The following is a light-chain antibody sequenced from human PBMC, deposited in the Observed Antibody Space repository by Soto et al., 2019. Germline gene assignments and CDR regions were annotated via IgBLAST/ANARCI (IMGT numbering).Light chain of an antibody. CDR3: TSSTSSNTYV. V-gene: IGLV2-14*01. CDR1: SSDVGRYKY. J-gene: IGLJ1*01. CDR2: EVS. Sequence: QSVLTQPASVSGSPGQSITISCTGTSSDVGRYKYVSWYQQDPGNAPKLLIYEVSNRPSGVSDRFSGSKSDNTASLTISGLQAEDEATYCCTSSTSSNTYVFGTGTKLTVL.